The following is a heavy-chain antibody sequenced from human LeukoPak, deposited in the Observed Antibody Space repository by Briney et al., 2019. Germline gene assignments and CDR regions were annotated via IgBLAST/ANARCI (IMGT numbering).Heavy chain of an antibody. CDR3: TTEVGATFLFDY. D-gene: IGHD1-26*01. V-gene: IGHV3-15*01. CDR1: GFTFSSCW. CDR2: IKTKTDGGTT. Sequence: PGGSLRLSCAASGFTFSSCWMHWVRQTPGKGLEWVGRIKTKTDGGTTDYAAPVKGRFTISRDDSKNTLYLQMNSLKTEDTAVYYCTTEVGATFLFDYWGQGTLVTVSS. J-gene: IGHJ4*02.